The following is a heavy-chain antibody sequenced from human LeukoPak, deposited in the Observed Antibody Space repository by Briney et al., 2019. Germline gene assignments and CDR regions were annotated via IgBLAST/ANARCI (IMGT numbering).Heavy chain of an antibody. CDR3: AGHHPRNTVDF. V-gene: IGHV4-59*08. Sequence: SETLSLTCTVPGGSISSYYWSLIRLPPGKGLEWIAYISDIGSINYNPSLKSRVTISLDTSKNQFSLKLSSVTAADTAVYYCAGHHPRNTVDFWGQGTLVTVSS. J-gene: IGHJ4*02. CDR2: ISDIGSI. CDR1: GGSISSYY. D-gene: IGHD2/OR15-2a*01.